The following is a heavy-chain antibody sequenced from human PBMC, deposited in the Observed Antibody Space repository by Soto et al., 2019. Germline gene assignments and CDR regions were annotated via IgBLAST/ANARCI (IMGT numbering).Heavy chain of an antibody. CDR2: INGGGTTT. CDR3: ASPYDFWSGSFWDTDAFDI. Sequence: HPGGSLRLSCAASGFIFKNYAMSWVRQAPGKGLEWVSSINGGGTTTFYADSVKGRFTISRDNAKNTLYLQMNSLRAEDTAVYYCASPYDFWSGSFWDTDAFDIWGQGTMVTVSS. D-gene: IGHD3-3*01. J-gene: IGHJ3*02. V-gene: IGHV3-23*01. CDR1: GFIFKNYA.